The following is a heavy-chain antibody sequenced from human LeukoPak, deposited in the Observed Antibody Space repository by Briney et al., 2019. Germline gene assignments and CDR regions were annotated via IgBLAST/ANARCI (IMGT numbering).Heavy chain of an antibody. CDR3: ARQSGNYDSSGYYDVYFDY. Sequence: GGSLRLSSAASGFTFSSYWMSWVRQAPGKGLEWVANIKQDGSEKYYADSVKGRFIISRDNDKNSLYLQMNSLRAEDTAVYYCARQSGNYDSSGYYDVYFDYWGQGTLVTVSS. J-gene: IGHJ4*02. D-gene: IGHD3-22*01. CDR1: GFTFSSYW. V-gene: IGHV3-7*01. CDR2: IKQDGSEK.